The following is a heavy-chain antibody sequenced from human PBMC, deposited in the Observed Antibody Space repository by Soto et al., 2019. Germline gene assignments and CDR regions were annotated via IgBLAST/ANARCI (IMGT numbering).Heavy chain of an antibody. V-gene: IGHV4-4*02. J-gene: IGHJ5*02. CDR3: ATLPPRIVVTLLPIPT. CDR2: IYHNGSP. D-gene: IGHD2-21*01. CDR1: GGSISSTNW. Sequence: QVQLRQSGPGLVKTSGTLSLTCVVSGGSISSTNWWTWVRQPPGKSLEWIGEIYHNGSPTYSPSLRGGATISRDKSNTQFSLRLRSVTAADTAVYYCATLPPRIVVTLLPIPTWGQGILVTVSS.